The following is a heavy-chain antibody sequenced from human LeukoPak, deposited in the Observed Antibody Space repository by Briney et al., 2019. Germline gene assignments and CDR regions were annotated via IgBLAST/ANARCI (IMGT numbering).Heavy chain of an antibody. J-gene: IGHJ3*02. CDR3: ARGSRLLSRGVAFDI. D-gene: IGHD2/OR15-2a*01. V-gene: IGHV4-34*01. CDR2: INHSGST. CDR1: GFTFSSAW. Sequence: PGGSLRLSCAASGFTFSSAWMSWVRQAPGKGLEWIGEINHSGSTNYNPSLKSRVTISADTSKNQFSLKLSSVTAADTAVYYCARGSRLLSRGVAFDIWGQGTMVTVSS.